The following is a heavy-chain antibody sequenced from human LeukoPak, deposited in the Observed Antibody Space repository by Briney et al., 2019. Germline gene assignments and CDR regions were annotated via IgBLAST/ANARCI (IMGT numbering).Heavy chain of an antibody. Sequence: PGGSLRLSCAASGFSFSSYAMSWVRQAPGKGLEWVSTISGSGGSIYYAASVKGRFTLSSDNSKNTLYLQMNSLRAEDTAVYFFAKGACSSTSCPLDPWGQGILVTVSS. CDR2: ISGSGGSI. CDR1: GFSFSSYA. CDR3: AKGACSSTSCPLDP. J-gene: IGHJ5*02. D-gene: IGHD2-2*01. V-gene: IGHV3-23*01.